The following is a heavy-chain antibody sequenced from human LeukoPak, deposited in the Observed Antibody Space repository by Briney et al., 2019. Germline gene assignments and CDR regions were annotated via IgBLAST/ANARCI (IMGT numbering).Heavy chain of an antibody. CDR1: GGTFSSYA. J-gene: IGHJ4*02. CDR2: INPNSGGT. CDR3: ARVGSRVAGTYYDILTEDDYFDY. Sequence: ASVKVSCKASGGTFSSYAISWVRQAPGQGLEWMGRINPNSGGTNYAQKFQGRVTMTRDTSISTAYMELSRLRSDDTAVYYCARVGSRVAGTYYDILTEDDYFDYWGQGTLVTVSS. D-gene: IGHD3-9*01. V-gene: IGHV1-2*06.